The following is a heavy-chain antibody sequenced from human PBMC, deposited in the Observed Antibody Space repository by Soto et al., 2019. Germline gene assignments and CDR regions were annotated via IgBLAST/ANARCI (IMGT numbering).Heavy chain of an antibody. Sequence: QVQLVQSGAEVKKPGASVKVSCKASGYTFTGYYMHWVRQAPGQGLEWMGWINPNSGGTNYAQKLQGRDTMTRDASISTAYMELSGLRADDTAVYYCAREDGGYQLLIRYNWFDPWGQGTLVTVSS. V-gene: IGHV1-2*02. J-gene: IGHJ5*02. CDR3: AREDGGYQLLIRYNWFDP. CDR1: GYTFTGYY. D-gene: IGHD2-2*01. CDR2: INPNSGGT.